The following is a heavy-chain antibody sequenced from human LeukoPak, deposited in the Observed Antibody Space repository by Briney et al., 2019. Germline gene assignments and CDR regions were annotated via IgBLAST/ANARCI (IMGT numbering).Heavy chain of an antibody. CDR2: ISDGGTT. J-gene: IGHJ4*02. D-gene: IGHD5-12*01. Sequence: PGESLRLSCAASGFTFNNYAFNWVRQPPGKGLEWVSGISDGGTTYYADSVKGRFTISRGNAKNSLYLQMNSLRAEDTAFYYCARDDPYSGYDYDYWGRGVLVTVSS. CDR3: ARDDPYSGYDYDY. CDR1: GFTFNNYA. V-gene: IGHV3-20*04.